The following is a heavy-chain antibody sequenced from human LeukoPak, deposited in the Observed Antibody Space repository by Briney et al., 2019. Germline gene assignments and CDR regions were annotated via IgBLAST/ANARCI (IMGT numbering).Heavy chain of an antibody. V-gene: IGHV3-74*01. CDR1: GFSFSSYW. D-gene: IGHD1-1*01. CDR3: VGNWNDERDY. Sequence: GGSLRLSCAASGFSFSSYWMHWVRQAPGKGLVWVSRINSDGSSTSYADSVKGRFTISRDNAKNTLYLQMNSLRAEDTAVYYCVGNWNDERDYWGQGTLVTVSS. J-gene: IGHJ4*02. CDR2: INSDGSST.